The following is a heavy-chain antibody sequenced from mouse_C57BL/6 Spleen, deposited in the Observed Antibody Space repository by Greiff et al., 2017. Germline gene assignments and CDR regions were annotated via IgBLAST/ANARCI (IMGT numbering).Heavy chain of an antibody. CDR1: GFTFSDYG. J-gene: IGHJ2*01. D-gene: IGHD2-5*01. CDR2: ISNLAYSI. CDR3: ARLYSNYFDY. Sequence: EVKLMESGGGLVQPGGSLKLSCAASGFTFSDYGMAWVRQAPRKGPEWVAFISNLAYSIYYADTVTGRFTISRENAKNTLYLEMSSLRSEDTAMYYCARLYSNYFDYWGQGTTLTVSS. V-gene: IGHV5-15*01.